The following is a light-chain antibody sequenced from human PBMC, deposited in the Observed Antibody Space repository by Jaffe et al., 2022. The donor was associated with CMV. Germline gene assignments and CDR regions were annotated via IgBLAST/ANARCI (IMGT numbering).Light chain of an antibody. V-gene: IGLV3-21*04. Sequence: SYVLTQPPSVSVAPGETATITCGGNNIGSESVHWYLQRPGQAPVLVIYYDSDRPSGIPERFSGSKSGNTATLTISRVEAGDEADYYCQVWHANDHVFGIGTRVTVL. CDR2: YDS. CDR3: QVWHANDHV. CDR1: NIGSES. J-gene: IGLJ1*01.